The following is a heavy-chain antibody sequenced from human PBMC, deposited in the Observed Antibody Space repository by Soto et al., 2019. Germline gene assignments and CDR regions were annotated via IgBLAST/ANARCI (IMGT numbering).Heavy chain of an antibody. J-gene: IGHJ4*02. D-gene: IGHD3-10*01. CDR1: GFSIDTAYF. V-gene: IGHV4-38-2*01. CDR3: ARGRGFRLLGVPLDS. CDR2: TYHSGTT. Sequence: PSETMSLTCAVSGFSIDTAYFWGWIRQTTGQELEYCRLTYHSGTTFSNPSHKRRLIISFETTKNDFSLHLRSVTAAATAVYYCARGRGFRLLGVPLDSWGPGTPVTVSS.